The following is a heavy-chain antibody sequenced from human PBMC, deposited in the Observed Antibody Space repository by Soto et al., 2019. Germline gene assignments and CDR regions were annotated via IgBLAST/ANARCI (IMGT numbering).Heavy chain of an antibody. V-gene: IGHV3-30*18. J-gene: IGHJ4*02. CDR3: AKVRLSPPLAAAYSAFDY. Sequence: GGSLRLSCAASGFTFSSYGMHWVRQAPGKGLEWVAVISYNGSNKYYADSVKGRFTISRDNSKNTLYLQMNSLRAEDTAVYYCAKVRLSPPLAAAYSAFDYWGQGTLVTVSS. CDR2: ISYNGSNK. CDR1: GFTFSSYG. D-gene: IGHD6-13*01.